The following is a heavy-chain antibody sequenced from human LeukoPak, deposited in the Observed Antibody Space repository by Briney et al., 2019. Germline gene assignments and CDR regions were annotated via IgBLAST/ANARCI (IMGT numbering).Heavy chain of an antibody. CDR2: ISSNGGST. V-gene: IGHV3-64D*06. Sequence: GGSLRLSCSASGFTFSSYAMHWVRQAPGKGLEYVSAISSNGGSTCYADSVKGRFTISRDNSKNTLYLQMSSLRAEDTAVYYCVKDKKGQQLVLDYWGQGTLVTVSS. D-gene: IGHD6-13*01. J-gene: IGHJ4*02. CDR3: VKDKKGQQLVLDY. CDR1: GFTFSSYA.